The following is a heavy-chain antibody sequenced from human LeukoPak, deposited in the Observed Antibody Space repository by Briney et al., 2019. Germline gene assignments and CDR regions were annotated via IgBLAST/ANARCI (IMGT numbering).Heavy chain of an antibody. D-gene: IGHD6-13*01. J-gene: IGHJ4*02. Sequence: GGSLRLSCAASGFTFSTYWMSWVRQAPGKGLEWVANIEQDGSEKYYVDSVKGRFTISRDNAKNSVYLQMNSLRAEDTAVYYCARLSTAAADSDYWGQGTLVAVSS. CDR1: GFTFSTYW. V-gene: IGHV3-7*01. CDR3: ARLSTAAADSDY. CDR2: IEQDGSEK.